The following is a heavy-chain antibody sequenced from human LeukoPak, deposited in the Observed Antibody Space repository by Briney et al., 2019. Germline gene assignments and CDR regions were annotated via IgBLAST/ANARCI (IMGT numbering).Heavy chain of an antibody. Sequence: PGRSLRLSCAASGFTFDDYAMHWVRQTPGKGLEWVSGISWNSGSIDYADSVKGRFTISGDNAKNSLYLQMNSLRAEDTALYYCVKDLRFPHTNWGQGTLVTVSS. CDR1: GFTFDDYA. CDR3: VKDLRFPHTN. J-gene: IGHJ4*02. D-gene: IGHD2-2*01. V-gene: IGHV3-9*01. CDR2: ISWNSGSI.